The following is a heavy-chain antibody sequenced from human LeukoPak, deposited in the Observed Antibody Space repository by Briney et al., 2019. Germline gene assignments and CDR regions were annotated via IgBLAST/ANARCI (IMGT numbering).Heavy chain of an antibody. J-gene: IGHJ4*02. V-gene: IGHV4-4*02. Sequence: SETLSLTCAVSGAFITNSHWWSWARQPPGKGLEWIGEIYHSGTTNYNPSLQSRVTMSVDKSKNQFSPKLSSVTAADTAVYYCATYFYGEYGSYYFDYWGQGTLVTVSS. CDR3: ATYFYGEYGSYYFDY. D-gene: IGHD4-17*01. CDR1: GAFITNSHW. CDR2: IYHSGTT.